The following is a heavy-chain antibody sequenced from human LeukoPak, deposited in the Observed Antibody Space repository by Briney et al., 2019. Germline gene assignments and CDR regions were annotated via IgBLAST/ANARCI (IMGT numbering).Heavy chain of an antibody. CDR2: ISVYTGYT. V-gene: IGHV1-18*01. CDR1: GYTFSNYG. D-gene: IGHD3-9*01. J-gene: IGHJ4*02. CDR3: ARDGGYFDWPRPRPGKYYFDY. Sequence: ASVKVSCRASGYTFSNYGVTWVRQAPGQGLEWMGWISVYTGYTNYAQNFQGRVTMTTDTSTNTAYMELRSLTSDDTAVYFCARDGGYFDWPRPRPGKYYFDYWGQGTLVTVTS.